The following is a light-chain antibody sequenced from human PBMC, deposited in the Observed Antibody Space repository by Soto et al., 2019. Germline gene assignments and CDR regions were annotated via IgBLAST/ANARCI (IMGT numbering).Light chain of an antibody. CDR3: TSYTTSSARVV. CDR2: EVS. V-gene: IGLV2-14*01. CDR1: SSDVGGYNY. J-gene: IGLJ2*01. Sequence: QSVLTQPASVSGSPGQSITISCTGTSSDVGGYNYVSWYQQHPGKAPKLMIYEVSHRPSEVSNRFSGSKSGITASLTISGLQAEDEADYYCTSYTTSSARVVFGGGTKVTVL.